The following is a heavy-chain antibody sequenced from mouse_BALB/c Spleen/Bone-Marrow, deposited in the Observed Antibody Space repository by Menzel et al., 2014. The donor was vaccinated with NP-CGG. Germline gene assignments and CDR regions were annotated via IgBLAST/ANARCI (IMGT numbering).Heavy chain of an antibody. V-gene: IGHV1-31*01. CDR2: INPYNGAT. CDR3: AREGGLVPDYFDY. J-gene: IGHJ2*01. Sequence: EVKLQESGPELVKPGASVKISCKASGYSFTGYYMHWVKQSHVKSLEWIGRINPYNGATSYNQNFKDKASLTIDKSSSTAYMEVHSLTSEDSAVYYCAREGGLVPDYFDYWGQGTTLTASS. CDR1: GYSFTGYY. D-gene: IGHD6-2*01.